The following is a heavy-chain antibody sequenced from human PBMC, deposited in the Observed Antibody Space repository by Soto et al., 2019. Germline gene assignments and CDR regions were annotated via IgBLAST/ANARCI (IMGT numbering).Heavy chain of an antibody. CDR3: AKDKDDGYPIRGFDY. CDR1: GFTFDDYA. V-gene: IGHV3-9*01. D-gene: IGHD5-12*01. Sequence: LRLSCTASGFTFDDYAMHWVRQAPGKGLEWVSGISWNSGSIGYADSVKGRFTTSRDNAKNSLYLQMNSLRAEDTALYYCAKDKDDGYPIRGFDYWGQGTLVTVSS. J-gene: IGHJ4*02. CDR2: ISWNSGSI.